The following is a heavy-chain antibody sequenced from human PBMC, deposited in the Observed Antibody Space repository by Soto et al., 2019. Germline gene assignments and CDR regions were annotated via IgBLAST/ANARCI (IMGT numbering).Heavy chain of an antibody. J-gene: IGHJ4*02. D-gene: IGHD1-1*01. CDR3: ARGGYGDY. V-gene: IGHV1-18*01. Sequence: QVHLVQSGAEVKKPGASVKVSCKASGYTFTSYGITWVRQAPGQGLEWMGWISAHNGNTDYAQKLQGRVIVTRDTSTSTDYMELRSLRSDDAAVYYCARGGYGDYWGQGALVTVSS. CDR1: GYTFTSYG. CDR2: ISAHNGNT.